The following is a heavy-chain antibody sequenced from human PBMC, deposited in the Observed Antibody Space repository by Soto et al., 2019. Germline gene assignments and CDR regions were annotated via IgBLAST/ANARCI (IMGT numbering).Heavy chain of an antibody. CDR2: IYYSGST. D-gene: IGHD3-16*01. CDR3: ARDRIRDYVFDY. V-gene: IGHV4-59*01. Sequence: EPLSLTCTVSGGSISSYYWSWIRQPPGKGLEWIGYIYYSGSTNYNPSLKSRVTISVDTSKNQFSLKLSSVTAADTAVYYCARDRIRDYVFDYWGQGTLVTVSS. J-gene: IGHJ4*02. CDR1: GGSISSYY.